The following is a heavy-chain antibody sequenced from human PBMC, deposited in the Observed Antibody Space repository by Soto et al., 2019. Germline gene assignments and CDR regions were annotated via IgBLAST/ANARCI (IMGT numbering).Heavy chain of an antibody. D-gene: IGHD6-13*01. J-gene: IGHJ4*02. Sequence: PGESLKISCKGSGYSSTSYWIGCVCQMPGKGLEWMGIIYPVDSVTRYSPSFQSQVTISADKSISTAYLQWSSLKASDTAMYYCARSCQGMAAFDYWGQGTLVTVSS. CDR1: GYSSTSYW. V-gene: IGHV5-51*01. CDR3: ARSCQGMAAFDY. CDR2: IYPVDSVT.